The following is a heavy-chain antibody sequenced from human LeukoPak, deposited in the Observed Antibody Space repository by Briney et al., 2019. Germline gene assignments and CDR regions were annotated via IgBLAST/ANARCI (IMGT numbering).Heavy chain of an antibody. Sequence: PGGSLRLSCAASGFTFSNYSMNWVRQAPGKGLEWVSSISSSSSYIYYADSVKGRFTISRDNAKNSLYLQMNSLRAEDTAVYYCARDQIQGTAMDYWGQGTLVTVSS. V-gene: IGHV3-21*01. CDR1: GFTFSNYS. CDR3: ARDQIQGTAMDY. J-gene: IGHJ4*02. D-gene: IGHD5-18*01. CDR2: ISSSSSYI.